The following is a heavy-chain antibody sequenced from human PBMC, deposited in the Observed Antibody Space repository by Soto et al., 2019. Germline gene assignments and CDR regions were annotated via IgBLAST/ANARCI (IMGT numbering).Heavy chain of an antibody. J-gene: IGHJ4*02. Sequence: GVSLRLSCAASGFTFSSYAMNWVRQAPGKGLEWVSGISGSGGSTYYADSVKGRFTISRDNSKNTLYLQMDSLRVEDAAVYYCAKHPGWLRFGPDYFDYWGQGTLVTVSS. D-gene: IGHD5-12*01. CDR3: AKHPGWLRFGPDYFDY. CDR2: ISGSGGST. CDR1: GFTFSSYA. V-gene: IGHV3-23*01.